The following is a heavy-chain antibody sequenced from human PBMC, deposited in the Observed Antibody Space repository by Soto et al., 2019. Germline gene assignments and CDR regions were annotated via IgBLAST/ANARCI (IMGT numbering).Heavy chain of an antibody. Sequence: PSETLSLACTVSGGSISSYYWSWIRQPPGKGLEWIGYIYYSGSTNYNPSLKSRVTISVDTSKNQFSLKLSSVTAADTAVYYCARGRFLSPNWFAPWGQGTLVTVSS. CDR2: IYYSGST. J-gene: IGHJ5*02. CDR3: ARGRFLSPNWFAP. V-gene: IGHV4-59*01. CDR1: GGSISSYY. D-gene: IGHD3-3*01.